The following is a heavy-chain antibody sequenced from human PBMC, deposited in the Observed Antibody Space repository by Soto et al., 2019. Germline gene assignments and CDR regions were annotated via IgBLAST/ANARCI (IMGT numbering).Heavy chain of an antibody. V-gene: IGHV3-9*01. CDR1: GFTFDDYA. D-gene: IGHD3-9*01. CDR3: AKVNRGLTGGFFDN. CDR2: ISWNGDRK. Sequence: EVDLVESGGDLVQSGRSQRLSCEASGFTFDDYAMEWVRQPPGKGLEWVSSISWNGDRKGYADSVKGRFTISRDNAKNSLFLQMDSLRPDDTAVYYCAKVNRGLTGGFFDNWGRGILVTVSS. J-gene: IGHJ4*02.